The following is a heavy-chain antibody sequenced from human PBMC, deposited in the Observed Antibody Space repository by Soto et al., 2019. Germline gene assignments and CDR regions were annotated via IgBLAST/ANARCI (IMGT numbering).Heavy chain of an antibody. CDR1: GYTFTGHY. Sequence: QVQLVQSGAEVKKPGASVKVSCKASGYTFTGHYMHWVRQAPGQGLEWMGWINPNSVGTNYAQKFQGRVTMTRDTSISTAYMELSRLRSDGTAVYYCARGPMVRAAHGFDIWGQGTMVTVSS. CDR3: ARGPMVRAAHGFDI. CDR2: INPNSVGT. D-gene: IGHD3-10*01. J-gene: IGHJ3*02. V-gene: IGHV1-2*02.